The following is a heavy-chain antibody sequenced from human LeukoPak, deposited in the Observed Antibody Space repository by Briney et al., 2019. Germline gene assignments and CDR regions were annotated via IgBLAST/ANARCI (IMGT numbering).Heavy chain of an antibody. J-gene: IGHJ5*02. D-gene: IGHD2-15*01. Sequence: PSETLSLTCTVSGGSISSHYWSWIRQPPGKGLEWIGNIYFSGSTYYKQSLKSRVTISVDTSKNQFSVELRSVTAADTAVYYCARASCGGGTCYDSRGWFDPWGQGTLVTVSS. V-gene: IGHV4-59*11. CDR3: ARASCGGGTCYDSRGWFDP. CDR1: GGSISSHY. CDR2: IYFSGST.